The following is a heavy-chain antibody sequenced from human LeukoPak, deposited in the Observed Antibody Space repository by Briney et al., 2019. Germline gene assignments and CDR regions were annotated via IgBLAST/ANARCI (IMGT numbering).Heavy chain of an antibody. D-gene: IGHD3-10*01. CDR1: GFTFSSYW. CDR3: ARVVSDYYGSGKSTTYYFDY. CDR2: INHSGST. Sequence: GSLRLSCAASGFTFSSYWMSWIRQPPGKGLEWIGEINHSGSTNYNPSLKSRVTISVDTSKNQFSLKLSSVTAADTAVYYCARVVSDYYGSGKSTTYYFDYWGQGTLVTVSS. J-gene: IGHJ4*02. V-gene: IGHV4-34*01.